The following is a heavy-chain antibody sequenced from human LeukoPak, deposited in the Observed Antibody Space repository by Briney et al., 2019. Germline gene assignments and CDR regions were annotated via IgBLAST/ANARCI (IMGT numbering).Heavy chain of an antibody. CDR2: ISVSGGST. Sequence: PGGSLRLSCAASGFTFSSYAMSWVRQAPGKWRGWVSAISVSGGSTYYADSVKGTYTISRDNSKNTLYLQMNNLTAEDTAVYYCAKDSKRTYYDFWSGYYFDYWGQGTLVTVSS. D-gene: IGHD3-3*01. V-gene: IGHV3-23*01. J-gene: IGHJ4*02. CDR3: AKDSKRTYYDFWSGYYFDY. CDR1: GFTFSSYA.